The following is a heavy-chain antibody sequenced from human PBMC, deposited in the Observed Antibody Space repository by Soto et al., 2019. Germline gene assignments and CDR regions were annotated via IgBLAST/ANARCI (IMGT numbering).Heavy chain of an antibody. V-gene: IGHV3-13*01. Sequence: GGSLRLSGAVSGFTFRSYDMHWVRQATGKGLEWVSAIGTAGDTYYPGSVKGRLTISRENAKNSLYLQMNSLRAEDTAVYYCARVSGSGSPYYYYYGMDVWGQGTTVTVSS. CDR3: ARVSGSGSPYYYYYGMDV. CDR1: GFTFRSYD. J-gene: IGHJ6*02. CDR2: IGTAGDT. D-gene: IGHD3-10*01.